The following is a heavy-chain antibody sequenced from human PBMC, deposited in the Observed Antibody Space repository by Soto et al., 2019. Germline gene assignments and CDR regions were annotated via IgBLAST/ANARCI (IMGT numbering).Heavy chain of an antibody. CDR3: ARRGCSSTSCYYYYYYGMDV. V-gene: IGHV4-30-2*01. CDR1: GGSISSGGYS. CDR2: IYHSGST. Sequence: SETLSLTCAVSGGSISSGGYSWSWIRQPPGKGLEWIGYIYHSGSTYYNPSLKSRVTISVDRSKNQFSLKLSSVTAADTAVYYCARRGCSSTSCYYYYYYGMDVWGQGTTVTVSS. D-gene: IGHD2-2*01. J-gene: IGHJ6*02.